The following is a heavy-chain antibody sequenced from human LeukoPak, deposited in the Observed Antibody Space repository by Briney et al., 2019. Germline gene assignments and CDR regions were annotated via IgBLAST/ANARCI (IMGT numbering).Heavy chain of an antibody. V-gene: IGHV3-9*01. Sequence: PGRSLRLSCAASGFTFDDYAMHWVRQAPGKGLEWVAGITWNSDRKGYADSVKGRFTISRDNAKNSLYLQMNSLRAEDTALYYCARGISNYVGSDGSQGFDYWGQGTLVTVSS. D-gene: IGHD4-11*01. CDR3: ARGISNYVGSDGSQGFDY. CDR2: ITWNSDRK. CDR1: GFTFDDYA. J-gene: IGHJ4*02.